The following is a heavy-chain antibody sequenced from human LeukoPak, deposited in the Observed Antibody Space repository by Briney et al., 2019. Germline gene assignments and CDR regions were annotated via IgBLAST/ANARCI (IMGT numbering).Heavy chain of an antibody. CDR1: GFTFSSYA. J-gene: IGHJ4*02. D-gene: IGHD2-2*01. CDR2: ISYDGSNK. Sequence: GGSLRLSCAASGFTFSSYAMHWVRQAPGKGLEWVAVISYDGSNKYYADSVKGRFTISRDNSKITLYLQMNSLRAEDTAVYYCARDPGGYCSSTSCYRAHFDYWGQGTLVTVSS. V-gene: IGHV3-30-3*01. CDR3: ARDPGGYCSSTSCYRAHFDY.